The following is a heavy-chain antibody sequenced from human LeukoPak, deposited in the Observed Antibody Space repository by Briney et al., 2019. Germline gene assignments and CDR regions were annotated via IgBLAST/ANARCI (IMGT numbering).Heavy chain of an antibody. CDR3: ARDIVVSSNVWFDP. V-gene: IGHV1-69*05. D-gene: IGHD2-15*01. Sequence: ASVKVSCKASGGTFSGYAISWVRQAPGQGLEWMGGIIPIFGTANYAQKFQGRVTITTDESTSTAYMELSSLRSEDTAVYYCARDIVVSSNVWFDPWGQGTLVTVSS. CDR2: IIPIFGTA. CDR1: GGTFSGYA. J-gene: IGHJ5*02.